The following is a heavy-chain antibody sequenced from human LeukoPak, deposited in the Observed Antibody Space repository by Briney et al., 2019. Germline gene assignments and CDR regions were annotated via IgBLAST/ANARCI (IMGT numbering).Heavy chain of an antibody. Sequence: GGSLRLSCAASGFTFSSYAMSWVRQAPGKGLKWVSAISGSGGSTYYADSVKGRFTISRDNSKNTLYLQMNSLRAEDTAVYYCAKPLGGYEWELLFDYWGQGTLVTVSS. D-gene: IGHD1-26*01. J-gene: IGHJ4*02. CDR2: ISGSGGST. CDR1: GFTFSSYA. CDR3: AKPLGGYEWELLFDY. V-gene: IGHV3-23*01.